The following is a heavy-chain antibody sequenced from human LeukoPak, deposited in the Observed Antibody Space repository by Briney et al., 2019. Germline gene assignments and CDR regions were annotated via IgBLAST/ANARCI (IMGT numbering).Heavy chain of an antibody. CDR2: IYRTGST. CDR3: ASLPYYYYYMDV. J-gene: IGHJ6*03. V-gene: IGHV4-38-2*02. CDR1: GYSITSGYY. Sequence: PSETLSLTCTVSGYSITSGYYWGWIRQPPGKGLEWIGNIYRTGSTYYNPSLKSRVTISEDTSKNQFSLKLSSVTAADTAVYYCASLPYYYYYMDVWGKGTTVTVSS.